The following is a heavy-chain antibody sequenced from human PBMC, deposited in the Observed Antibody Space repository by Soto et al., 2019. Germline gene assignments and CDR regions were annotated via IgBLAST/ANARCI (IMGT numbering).Heavy chain of an antibody. D-gene: IGHD1-26*01. V-gene: IGHV3-23*01. CDR3: ARDMSGGTYNYYYGMDV. CDR2: ISGSGSPT. Sequence: GGSLRLSCAASGFILSGYAMTWVRQAPGRGLQWVSAISGSGSPTYYADSVKGRFTISRDNSKNTLYLQMNSLRADDTAVYYCARDMSGGTYNYYYGMDVWGQGTTVTVSS. CDR1: GFILSGYA. J-gene: IGHJ6*02.